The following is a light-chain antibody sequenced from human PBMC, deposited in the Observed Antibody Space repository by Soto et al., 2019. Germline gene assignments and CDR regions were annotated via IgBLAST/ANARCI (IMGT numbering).Light chain of an antibody. J-gene: IGKJ2*01. CDR1: QTISTY. CDR2: GAS. Sequence: DIQMTQSPSSLSASVGDRVTITCRASQTISTYLNWYQQIPGKAPKLLIYGASNLQNGVPSRFSVSGSGTDFTLTISSLQPEDFVNYYCQKSSSITYTFGQGTKLEIK. V-gene: IGKV1-39*01. CDR3: QKSSSITYT.